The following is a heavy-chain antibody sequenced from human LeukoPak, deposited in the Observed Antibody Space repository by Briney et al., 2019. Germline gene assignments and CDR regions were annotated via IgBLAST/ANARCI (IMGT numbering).Heavy chain of an antibody. J-gene: IGHJ4*02. Sequence: SETLSLTCTVSGGSISSSSCYWGWIRQPPGKGLEWIVSMYYSGSTYYNPSLKSRLTISGDTSKNQFSLKLSSVTAAETAVYYCARQALSRSSRGGHFDYWGQGTLVTVSS. CDR3: ARQALSRSSRGGHFDY. V-gene: IGHV4-39*01. D-gene: IGHD6-6*01. CDR2: MYYSGST. CDR1: GGSISSSSCY.